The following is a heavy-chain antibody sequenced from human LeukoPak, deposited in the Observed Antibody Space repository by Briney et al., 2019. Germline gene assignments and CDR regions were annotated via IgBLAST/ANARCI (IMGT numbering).Heavy chain of an antibody. Sequence: GGSLRLSCAASGFTFSSYTMNWVRQAPGKGLEWVSKISSSSSTIYYADSVKGRFTISRDNAKNSLYLQMSSLRAEDTAVYYCAKNSPQALATLHAFDLWGQGKIVPVSS. D-gene: IGHD5-12*01. CDR2: ISSSSSTI. CDR1: GFTFSSYT. CDR3: AKNSPQALATLHAFDL. J-gene: IGHJ3*01. V-gene: IGHV3-48*01.